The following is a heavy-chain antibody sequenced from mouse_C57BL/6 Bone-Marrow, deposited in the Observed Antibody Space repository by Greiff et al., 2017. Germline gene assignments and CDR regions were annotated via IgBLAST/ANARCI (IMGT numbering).Heavy chain of an antibody. J-gene: IGHJ4*01. Sequence: EVKLMESGGGLVKPGGSLKLSCAASGFTFSDYGMHWVRQAPETGLEWVAYISSGSSTIYYADTVKGRFTISRDNAKNTLFLQMTSLGSEDTAMYYCARGYYAMDYWGQGTSVTVSS. CDR2: ISSGSSTI. V-gene: IGHV5-17*01. CDR3: ARGYYAMDY. CDR1: GFTFSDYG.